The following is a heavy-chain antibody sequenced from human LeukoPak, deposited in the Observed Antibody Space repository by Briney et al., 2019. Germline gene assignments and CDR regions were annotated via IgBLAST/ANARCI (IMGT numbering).Heavy chain of an antibody. Sequence: AGGSLTLSCAASGFTFSSYAMSWVRQPPGKGLEWVSAIRGSGGSTYYADSVKGRFTISRDNSKNTLYLQMNSLRAEATAVYYCAKDYCSSTSCYSYYYYGMDVWGQGTTVTVSS. CDR1: GFTFSSYA. CDR3: AKDYCSSTSCYSYYYYGMDV. V-gene: IGHV3-23*01. D-gene: IGHD2-2*02. CDR2: IRGSGGST. J-gene: IGHJ6*02.